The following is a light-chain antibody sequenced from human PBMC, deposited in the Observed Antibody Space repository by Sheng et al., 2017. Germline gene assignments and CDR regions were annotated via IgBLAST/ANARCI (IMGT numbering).Light chain of an antibody. Sequence: QSALTQPASVSGFPGQSISISCTGTSSDIGTYSLVSWYQQHPDKAPKLLIYDTIRRPSGVSDHFSGSRSGNTASLTISGLQAEDEADYYCCSYAGSSTWVVFGGGTRLTVL. J-gene: IGLJ2*01. V-gene: IGLV2-23*01. CDR1: SSDIGTYSL. CDR3: CSYAGSSTWVV. CDR2: DTI.